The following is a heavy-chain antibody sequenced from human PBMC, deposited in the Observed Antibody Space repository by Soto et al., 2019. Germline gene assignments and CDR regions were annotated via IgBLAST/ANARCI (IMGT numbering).Heavy chain of an antibody. D-gene: IGHD4-17*01. CDR3: ARDTEMRDYGDYMVYYYYYMDV. Sequence: GGSLRLSCAASGFTFSSYSMNWVRQAPGKGLEWVSYISSSSSTIYYADSVKGRFTISRDNAKNSLYLQMNSLRAEDTAVDYCARDTEMRDYGDYMVYYYYYMDVWGKGTTVTVSS. V-gene: IGHV3-48*01. CDR2: ISSSSSTI. J-gene: IGHJ6*03. CDR1: GFTFSSYS.